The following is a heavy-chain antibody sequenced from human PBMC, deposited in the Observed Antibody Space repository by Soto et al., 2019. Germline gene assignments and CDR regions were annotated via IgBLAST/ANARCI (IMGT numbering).Heavy chain of an antibody. V-gene: IGHV4-34*01. J-gene: IGHJ4*02. CDR2: INHSGST. Sequence: QVQLQQWGAGLLKPSETLSLTCAVYGGSFSGYYWSWIRQPPGKGLEWIGEINHSGSTNYNPSLKSRATISVDTSKNQFSLKLSSVTAADTAVYYCARVGYSSRTGSDYWGQGTLVTVSS. CDR1: GGSFSGYY. CDR3: ARVGYSSRTGSDY. D-gene: IGHD6-13*01.